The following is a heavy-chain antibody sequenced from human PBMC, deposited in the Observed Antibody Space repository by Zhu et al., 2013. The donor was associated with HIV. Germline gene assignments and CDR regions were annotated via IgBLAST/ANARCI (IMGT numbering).Heavy chain of an antibody. J-gene: IGHJ6*02. CDR1: GYTFTGYY. CDR3: ATRSADFYYGMDV. Sequence: QVQLVQSGTEVKKPGASVKVSCKASGYTFTGYYMHWVRQAPGQGLEWMGWIDPSTGGTHYSQKFQGRVTITTDTSISTAYMELTRLGSDDTAVYYCATRSADFYYGMDVWGQGTTVTVSS. D-gene: IGHD1-26*01. CDR2: IDPSTGGT. V-gene: IGHV1-2*02.